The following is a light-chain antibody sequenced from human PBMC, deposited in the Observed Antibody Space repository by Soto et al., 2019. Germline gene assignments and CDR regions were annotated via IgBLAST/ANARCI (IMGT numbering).Light chain of an antibody. CDR1: QTVTRN. Sequence: EIVMTQSPASLSVSPGERATLSCRASQTVTRNLAWNQQKPGQAPRLLIYGASTRATGIPARFSGSGSGTEFTLTISSLQSEDSAVYYCQQYNNWPPATFGQGTKVEIK. CDR2: GAS. CDR3: QQYNNWPPAT. V-gene: IGKV3-15*01. J-gene: IGKJ1*01.